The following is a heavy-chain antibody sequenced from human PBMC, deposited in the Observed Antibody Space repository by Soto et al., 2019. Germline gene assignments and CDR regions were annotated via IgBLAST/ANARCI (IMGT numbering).Heavy chain of an antibody. CDR3: ARGGRGVLRFLEWSQDWFDP. J-gene: IGHJ5*02. Sequence: GASVKVSCKASGYTFTGYYMHWVRPAPGPGLEWLGWINPNSGGTNYAQKFQGWVTMTRDTSISTAYMELSRLRSDDTAVYYCARGGRGVLRFLEWSQDWFDPWGRGTLVTVSS. CDR1: GYTFTGYY. D-gene: IGHD3-3*01. CDR2: INPNSGGT. V-gene: IGHV1-2*04.